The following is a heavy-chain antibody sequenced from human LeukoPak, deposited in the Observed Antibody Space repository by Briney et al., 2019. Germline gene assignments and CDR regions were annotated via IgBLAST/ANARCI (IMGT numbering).Heavy chain of an antibody. CDR3: ARIAAAGNRRLNY. CDR1: GYTFTSYD. D-gene: IGHD6-13*01. V-gene: IGHV1-8*01. CDR2: MNPNSGNT. J-gene: IGHJ4*02. Sequence: RASVKVSCKASGYTFTSYDINWVRQATGQGLEWMGWMNPNSGNTGYAQKFQGRITMTRNTSISTAYMELSSLTSEVTAVYYCARIAAAGNRRLNYWGQGTLVTVSS.